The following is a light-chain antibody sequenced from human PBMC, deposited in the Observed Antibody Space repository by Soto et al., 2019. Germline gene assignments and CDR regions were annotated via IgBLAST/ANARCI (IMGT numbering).Light chain of an antibody. Sequence: DIQMTQSPSSLSASVGDRVTITCRASQSISSYLNWYQQKPGKAPKLLIYAASSLQSGVPSRFSGSGSATDFTLTISSLQPEDFATYYCQQSYSTLPLTFGGGTKVEIK. V-gene: IGKV1-39*01. J-gene: IGKJ4*01. CDR2: AAS. CDR1: QSISSY. CDR3: QQSYSTLPLT.